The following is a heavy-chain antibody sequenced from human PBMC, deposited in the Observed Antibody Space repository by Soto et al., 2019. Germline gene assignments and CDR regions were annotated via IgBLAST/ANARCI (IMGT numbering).Heavy chain of an antibody. CDR3: ARERAYYYESSGYWDWFDP. Sequence: EVQLVESGGGLVQPGGSLRLSCAASGFTFSSYWMHWVRQAPGKGLVWVSRINSDGSSTSYADSVKGRFTISRDNAKNTLYLQMNSLRAEDTAVYYCARERAYYYESSGYWDWFDPWGQGTLVTVSS. J-gene: IGHJ5*02. V-gene: IGHV3-74*01. D-gene: IGHD3-22*01. CDR1: GFTFSSYW. CDR2: INSDGSST.